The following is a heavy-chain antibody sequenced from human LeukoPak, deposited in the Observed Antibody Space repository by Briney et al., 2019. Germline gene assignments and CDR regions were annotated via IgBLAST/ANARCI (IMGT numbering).Heavy chain of an antibody. V-gene: IGHV4-59*01. J-gene: IGHJ6*02. CDR3: ARDRTPLGYYYGMDV. CDR1: GGSISSYY. CDR2: IYYSGST. Sequence: PSETLSLTCTVSGGSISSYYWSWIRQPPGKGLEWIGYIYYSGSTNYNPSLKSRVTISVDTSKNQFSLKLSSVTAADTVVYYCARDRTPLGYYYGMDVWGQGTTVTVSS.